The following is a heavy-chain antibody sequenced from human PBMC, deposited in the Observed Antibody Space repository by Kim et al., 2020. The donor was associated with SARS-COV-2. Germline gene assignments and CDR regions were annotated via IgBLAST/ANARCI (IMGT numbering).Heavy chain of an antibody. CDR3: ARDSVPITGTTGHYYGMDV. Sequence: SVKVSCKASGGTFSSYAISWVRQAPGQGLEWMGGIIPIFGTANYAQKFQGRVTITADESTSTAYMELSSLRSEDTAVYYCARDSVPITGTTGHYYGMDVWGQGTTVTVSS. D-gene: IGHD1-7*01. J-gene: IGHJ6*02. CDR1: GGTFSSYA. CDR2: IIPIFGTA. V-gene: IGHV1-69*13.